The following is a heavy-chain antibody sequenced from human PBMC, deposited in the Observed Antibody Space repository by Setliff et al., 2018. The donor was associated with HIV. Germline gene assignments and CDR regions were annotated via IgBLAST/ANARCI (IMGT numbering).Heavy chain of an antibody. CDR2: IYYSGTT. J-gene: IGHJ4*02. CDR3: ARLSCSSNSCPFDY. CDR1: GGSFSGYY. V-gene: IGHV4-34*10. Sequence: SETLSLTCAVYGGSFSGYYWSWIRQPPGQGLEWIGYIYYSGTTYYNPSLKSRLRMSVDTSKNQFTLKVISMTAADTAVYYCARLSCSSNSCPFDYWVQGTLVTVSS. D-gene: IGHD2-2*01.